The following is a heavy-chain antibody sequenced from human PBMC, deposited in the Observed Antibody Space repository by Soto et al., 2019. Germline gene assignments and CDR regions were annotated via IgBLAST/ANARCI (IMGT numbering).Heavy chain of an antibody. CDR1: GFTLSSYE. Sequence: RRLSCVASGFTLSSYEMNWVRQAPGKGLEWVSYISSSGNVIFYADSVKGRFTISRDNAKNSLFLQMHSLRAEDTAVYSCARVGGYNYFDYWGQGTPVTVSS. CDR2: ISSSGNVI. D-gene: IGHD5-12*01. V-gene: IGHV3-48*03. J-gene: IGHJ4*02. CDR3: ARVGGYNYFDY.